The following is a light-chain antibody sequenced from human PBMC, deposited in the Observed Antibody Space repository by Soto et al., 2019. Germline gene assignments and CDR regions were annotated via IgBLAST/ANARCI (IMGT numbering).Light chain of an antibody. CDR2: GAS. V-gene: IGKV1-12*01. CDR1: QVISSW. CDR3: QQYNSSPRT. Sequence: DIQMTQSPSSVSASVGDRVTITCRASQVISSWLAWYQQKPGQSPRLLIYGASSRATGIPDRFSGSGSGTDFTLTISRLEPEDFAVYYCQQYNSSPRTFGQGTKVDIK. J-gene: IGKJ1*01.